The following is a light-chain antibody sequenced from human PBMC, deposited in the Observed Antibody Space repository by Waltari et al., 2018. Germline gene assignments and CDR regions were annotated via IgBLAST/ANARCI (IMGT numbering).Light chain of an antibody. CDR3: QQYNGYWT. J-gene: IGKJ1*01. CDR2: RAS. CDR1: QRISVW. Sequence: DIQMTQSPSTLSASVGDRVTITCRASQRISVWLAWYQQKPGKAPKLPVYRASSLESGVPSRFSGSGSGTEFTLTISSLQPDDFATYYCQQYNGYWTFGQGTKVEIK. V-gene: IGKV1-5*03.